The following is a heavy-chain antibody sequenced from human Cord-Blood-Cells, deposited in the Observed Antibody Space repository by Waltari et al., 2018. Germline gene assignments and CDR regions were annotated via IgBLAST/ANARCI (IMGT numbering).Heavy chain of an antibody. J-gene: IGHJ4*02. D-gene: IGHD4-17*01. CDR2: ISYDGSKK. CDR1: GFTFSSYA. CDR3: ANYDYGDYFDY. V-gene: IGHV3-30*04. Sequence: QVQLVESGGGVVQPGRSLRLSCAASGFTFSSYAMHWVRQAPGKGLEWVAVISYDGSKKYYADSVKGRFTISRDNSKNTLYLQMNSLRAEDTAVYYCANYDYGDYFDYWGQGTLVTVSS.